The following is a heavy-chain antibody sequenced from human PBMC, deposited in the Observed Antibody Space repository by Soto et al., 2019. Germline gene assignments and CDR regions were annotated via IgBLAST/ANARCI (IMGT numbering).Heavy chain of an antibody. D-gene: IGHD5-12*01. CDR3: ARNRYGGYEFAS. CDR1: NGSMTSSLW. J-gene: IGHJ4*02. CDR2: VAQSGYT. V-gene: IGHV4-4*02. Sequence: QLQLQESGPGLVKPSGTLSLTCTVSNGSMTSSLWWSWVRQSPGKGLEWIGEVAQSGYTSYNPSLKSRLTISQDRSRNQFSLRLTSVTAADTAVYYWARNRYGGYEFASWGQGPLVTVSS.